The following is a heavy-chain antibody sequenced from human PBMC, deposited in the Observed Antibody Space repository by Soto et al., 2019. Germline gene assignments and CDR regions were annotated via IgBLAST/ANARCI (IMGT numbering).Heavy chain of an antibody. D-gene: IGHD5-18*01. V-gene: IGHV1-8*02. CDR1: GYTFINFD. CDR2: MNPGSGKT. Sequence: ASVKDSCKASGYTFINFDISWVRHPAGQGFEWLGWMNPGSGKTGYASKFQGRVAMTRDASTGTSDQELSSLTSDETAVNYCARMTSARTLNWFDPWGQGTLVTVSS. J-gene: IGHJ5*02. CDR3: ARMTSARTLNWFDP.